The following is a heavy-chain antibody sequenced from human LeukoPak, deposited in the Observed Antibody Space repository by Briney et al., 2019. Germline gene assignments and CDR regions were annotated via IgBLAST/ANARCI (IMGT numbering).Heavy chain of an antibody. D-gene: IGHD6-19*01. J-gene: IGHJ4*02. CDR3: ARKRLIAVAGDFDY. CDR1: GYTFTRYV. V-gene: IGHV7-4-1*02. Sequence: ASVKVSCKASGYTFTRYVIHWVRQAPGQGLEWMGWINTNTGNPTYAQGFTGRFVFSLDTSVSTAFLQISSLKAEDTAVYYCARKRLIAVAGDFDYWGQGTLVTVSS. CDR2: INTNTGNP.